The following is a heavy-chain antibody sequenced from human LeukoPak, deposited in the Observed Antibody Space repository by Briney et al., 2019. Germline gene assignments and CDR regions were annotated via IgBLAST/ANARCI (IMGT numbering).Heavy chain of an antibody. J-gene: IGHJ4*02. V-gene: IGHV3-74*01. CDR2: INSDGSST. D-gene: IGHD6-13*01. CDR3: AGAAAGTLPHDY. CDR1: GFTFSSYW. Sequence: GGSLRLSCAASGFTFSSYWMHWVRHAPGKGLVWVSRINSDGSSTSYADSVKGRFTISRDNSKNTLYLQMNSLRAEDTAVYYCAGAAAGTLPHDYWGQGTLVTVSS.